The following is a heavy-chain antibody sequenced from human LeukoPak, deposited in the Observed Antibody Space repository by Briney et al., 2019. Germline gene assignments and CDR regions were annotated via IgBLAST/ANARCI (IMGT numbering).Heavy chain of an antibody. CDR3: ASGLEGAFDP. CDR1: GGSISSSSYY. J-gene: IGHJ5*02. D-gene: IGHD3-16*01. V-gene: IGHV4-39*01. Sequence: SETLSLTCTVSGGSISSSSYYWGWIRQPPGKGLEWIGSIYYSGSTYCNPSLKSRVTISVDTSKNQFSLKLSSVTAADTAVYYCASGLEGAFDPWGQGTLVTVSS. CDR2: IYYSGST.